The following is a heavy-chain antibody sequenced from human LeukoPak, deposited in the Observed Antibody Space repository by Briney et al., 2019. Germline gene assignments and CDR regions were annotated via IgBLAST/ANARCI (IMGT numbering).Heavy chain of an antibody. D-gene: IGHD3-10*01. Sequence: ASVKVSCKASGYTFTSYSTHWVRQAPGQGLEWMGIIFPSGSSTIYAQKFQGRVTMAEDTSTDTAYMELSSLRSEDTAVYYCATGLVRGVTYYWGQGTLVTVSS. CDR1: GYTFTSYS. CDR2: IFPSGSST. CDR3: ATGLVRGVTYY. V-gene: IGHV1-46*01. J-gene: IGHJ4*02.